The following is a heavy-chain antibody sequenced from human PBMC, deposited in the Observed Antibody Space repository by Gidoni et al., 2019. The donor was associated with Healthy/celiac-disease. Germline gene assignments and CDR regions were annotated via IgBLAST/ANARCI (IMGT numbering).Heavy chain of an antibody. D-gene: IGHD3-22*01. J-gene: IGHJ4*02. CDR3: ARRVVVDPDYYDSSGYPAGFDY. CDR1: GGSISSSSYY. CDR2: IYYSGST. V-gene: IGHV4-39*01. Sequence: QLQLQESGPGLVKPSETLSLTCTVSGGSISSSSYYWGWIRQPPGKGLEWIGSIYYSGSTYYNPSLKSRVTISVDTSKNQFSLKLSSVTAADTAVYYCARRVVVDPDYYDSSGYPAGFDYWGQGTLVTVSS.